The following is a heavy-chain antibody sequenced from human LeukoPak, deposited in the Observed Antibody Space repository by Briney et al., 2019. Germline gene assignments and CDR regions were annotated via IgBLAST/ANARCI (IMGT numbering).Heavy chain of an antibody. V-gene: IGHV3-7*04. J-gene: IGHJ4*02. D-gene: IGHD6-19*01. CDR3: ARGRYSGGGIDN. Sequence: GGSLRLSCTASGFTFSTYWMTWVRQAPGKGLGCVAYIKPDGSDKYYVDSVKGRFTISRDNAKNSLYLQLNSLRAEDTAVYYCARGRYSGGGIDNWGQGTLVTVSS. CDR2: IKPDGSDK. CDR1: GFTFSTYW.